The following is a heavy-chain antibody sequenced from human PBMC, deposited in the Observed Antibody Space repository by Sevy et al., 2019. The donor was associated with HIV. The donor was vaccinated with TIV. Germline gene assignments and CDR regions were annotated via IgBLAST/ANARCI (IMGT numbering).Heavy chain of an antibody. V-gene: IGHV1-46*01. D-gene: IGHD2-21*02. CDR2: INPSGGST. CDR3: ARGPDCGGDCYLTFDY. Sequence: ASVKVSCKASGYTFTSYYMHWVRQARGQGLEWMGIINPSGGSTSYAQKFQGRVTMTRDTSTSTVYMELSSLRSEDTAVYYCARGPDCGGDCYLTFDYWGQGTLVTVSS. CDR1: GYTFTSYY. J-gene: IGHJ4*02.